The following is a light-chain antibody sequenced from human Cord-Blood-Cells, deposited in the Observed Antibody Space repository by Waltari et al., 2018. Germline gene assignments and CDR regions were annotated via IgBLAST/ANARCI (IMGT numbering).Light chain of an antibody. V-gene: IGLV1-47*01. CDR1: SSHIGCNY. CDR2: RNN. Sequence: QSVLTQPPSASGTPGQRVTIPCPGSSSHIGCNYVQCSQHLPGTAPKLLIYRNNQRPSGVPGRFSGSKSGTSASLAISGLRSEDEADYYCAAWDDSLSGQWVFGGGTKLTVL. CDR3: AAWDDSLSGQWV. J-gene: IGLJ3*02.